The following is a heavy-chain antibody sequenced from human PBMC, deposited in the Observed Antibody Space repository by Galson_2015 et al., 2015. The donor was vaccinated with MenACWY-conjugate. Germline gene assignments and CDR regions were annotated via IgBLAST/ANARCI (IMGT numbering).Heavy chain of an antibody. CDR1: GYSFSSYW. CDR2: IDPSDSYT. V-gene: IGHV5-10-1*01. J-gene: IGHJ4*02. Sequence: QSGAEVKKPGESLRISCKGSGYSFSSYWINWVRQMPGKGLEWMGKIDPSDSYTNYSPSFQGHVTISADKSISTAYLQWTSLKASDTAMYYCARLGDEYNSYGQTRNDYWGQGTLVTVSS. D-gene: IGHD5-18*01. CDR3: ARLGDEYNSYGQTRNDY.